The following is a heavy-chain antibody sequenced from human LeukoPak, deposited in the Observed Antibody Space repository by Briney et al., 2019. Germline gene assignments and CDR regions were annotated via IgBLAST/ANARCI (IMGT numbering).Heavy chain of an antibody. CDR2: INEGGSEK. Sequence: PGGSLRLSCAPSGFTFSSYWMSWVRQAPGKGLEWVANINEGGSEKYYVDSLKGRFTISRDNAKNSLYLQMNSLRAEDTAIYYCAVGATTFYYGMDVWGQGTTVTVSS. CDR3: AVGATTFYYGMDV. V-gene: IGHV3-7*01. D-gene: IGHD1-26*01. CDR1: GFTFSSYW. J-gene: IGHJ6*02.